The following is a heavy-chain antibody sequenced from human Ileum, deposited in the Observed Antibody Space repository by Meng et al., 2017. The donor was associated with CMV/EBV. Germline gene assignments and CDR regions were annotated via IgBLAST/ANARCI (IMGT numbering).Heavy chain of an antibody. Sequence: QVQRTESGPGMVKPSQTLLLTCTSAGCSFRSGNSYWSWIRQPPGKGLEWIGYIYYSGSTYYNPSLKSRVTISVDTSKNQFSLKLSSVTAADTAVYYCARQRGYCSGGSCYHFDYWGQGTLVTVSS. V-gene: IGHV4-30-4*08. CDR1: GCSFRSGNSY. CDR3: ARQRGYCSGGSCYHFDY. D-gene: IGHD2-15*01. J-gene: IGHJ4*02. CDR2: IYYSGST.